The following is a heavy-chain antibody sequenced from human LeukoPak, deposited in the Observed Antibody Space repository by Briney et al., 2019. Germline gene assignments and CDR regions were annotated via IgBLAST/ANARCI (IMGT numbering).Heavy chain of an antibody. V-gene: IGHV3-33*08. CDR1: GFTFSSYD. J-gene: IGHJ6*02. CDR3: ARETPLKYGMDV. D-gene: IGHD4-23*01. Sequence: AGGSLRLSCAASGFTFSSYDMHWVRQAPGKGLEWVAVIWYDGSNKYYADSVKGRFTISRDNSKNTLYLQMNSLRAEDTAVYYCARETPLKYGMDVWGQGTTVTVSS. CDR2: IWYDGSNK.